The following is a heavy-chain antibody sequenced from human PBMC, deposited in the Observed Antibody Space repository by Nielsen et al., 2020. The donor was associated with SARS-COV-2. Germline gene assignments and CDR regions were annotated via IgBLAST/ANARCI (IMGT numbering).Heavy chain of an antibody. J-gene: IGHJ6*03. V-gene: IGHV3-33*05. CDR3: ARRGGGYCSSTSCYTAYYYYYMDV. CDR1: GFTFSSYG. D-gene: IGHD2-2*02. CDR2: ISYDGNNK. Sequence: GESLKISCAASGFTFSSYGMHWVRQAPGKGLEWVAVISYDGNNKYYADSVKGRFTISRDNSKNTLYLQMNSLRAEDTAVYYCARRGGGYCSSTSCYTAYYYYYMDVWGKGTTVTVSS.